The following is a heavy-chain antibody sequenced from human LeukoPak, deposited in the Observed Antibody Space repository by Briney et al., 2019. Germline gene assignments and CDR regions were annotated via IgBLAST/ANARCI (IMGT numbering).Heavy chain of an antibody. D-gene: IGHD6-13*01. V-gene: IGHV3-21*01. CDR3: ARVGVAASNTGFDY. CDR2: ISSSSSYI. CDR1: GFTVXSYS. J-gene: IGHJ4*02. Sequence: XASGFTVXSYSMNWVRQAPGKGVEWVSSISSSSSYIYYADSVKGRFTISRDNANNSLYLQMNSLRAEDTAVYYCARVGVAASNTGFDYWGQGTLVTVSS.